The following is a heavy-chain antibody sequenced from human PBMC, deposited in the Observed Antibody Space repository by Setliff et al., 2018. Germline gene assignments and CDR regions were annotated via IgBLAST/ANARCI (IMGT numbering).Heavy chain of an antibody. D-gene: IGHD5-12*01. Sequence: ASVKVSCKASGYTFTGHHLHWVRQAPGQGLEWMGWINPNNGDTKSAQKFQGRLTMTRDTSISTAYMELSSLRSDDTAVYYCARQPMDTIMVTFDYWGQGILVTVSS. J-gene: IGHJ4*02. CDR3: ARQPMDTIMVTFDY. CDR1: GYTFTGHH. V-gene: IGHV1-2*02. CDR2: INPNNGDT.